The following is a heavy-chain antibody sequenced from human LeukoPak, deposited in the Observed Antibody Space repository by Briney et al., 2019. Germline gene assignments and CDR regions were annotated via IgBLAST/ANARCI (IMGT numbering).Heavy chain of an antibody. V-gene: IGHV3-7*01. CDR3: ARLSYDSGTHYTVYKY. CDR1: GFTFSSRDW. D-gene: IGHD3-10*01. Sequence: GGSLRLSCVASGFTFSSRDWMTWVRQAPGKGLEWVANIKQDGSEKNYVDSVKGRFTISRGNAKNSLFLQMNSLRDDDTAVYYCARLSYDSGTHYTVYKYWGQGTLVTVSS. J-gene: IGHJ4*02. CDR2: IKQDGSEK.